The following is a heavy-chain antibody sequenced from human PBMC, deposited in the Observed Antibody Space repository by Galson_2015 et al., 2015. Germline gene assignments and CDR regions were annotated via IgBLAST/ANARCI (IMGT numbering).Heavy chain of an antibody. J-gene: IGHJ4*02. CDR1: GFTFSSYW. V-gene: IGHV3-74*01. D-gene: IGHD2-2*01. CDR3: VRDGDKYDFDF. Sequence: SLRLSCAASGFTFSSYWMHWVRQAPGRGLVWVSRIKGDGSDIRYADSVKGRFTMSGDNTKKTLHLHMSNLGAEDTAVYFCVRDGDKYDFDFWGQGTLVTVSS. CDR2: IKGDGSDI.